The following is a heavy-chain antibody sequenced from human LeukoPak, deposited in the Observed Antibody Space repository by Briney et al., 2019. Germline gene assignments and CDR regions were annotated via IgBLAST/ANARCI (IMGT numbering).Heavy chain of an antibody. V-gene: IGHV4-31*03. CDR3: ASSQHTAGIDY. Sequence: SQTLSLTCTVSGGTISSGTYYWSWIRQHPGKGLEWIGYIYYSGNTYYNPSLKSRVTISVDTSKNQFSLRLSSVTAADTAVYYCASSQHTAGIDYWGQGTLVTVSS. CDR2: IYYSGNT. J-gene: IGHJ4*02. CDR1: GGTISSGTYY. D-gene: IGHD1-14*01.